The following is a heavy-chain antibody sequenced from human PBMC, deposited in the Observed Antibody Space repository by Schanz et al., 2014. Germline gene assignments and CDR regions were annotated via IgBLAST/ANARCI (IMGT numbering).Heavy chain of an antibody. CDR1: GFTFSTYY. CDR3: ARPSDSSWYMDV. Sequence: EVPLVESGGGLVKPGGSLRLSCAASGFTFSTYYMNWVRQAPGKGLEWVSSISSSSSYISYADSVKGRFTISRDNAKNSLYLQMNSLRAEDTAVYYCARPSDSSWYMDVWGKGTTVTVSS. J-gene: IGHJ6*03. V-gene: IGHV3-21*02. CDR2: ISSSSSYI. D-gene: IGHD2-21*02.